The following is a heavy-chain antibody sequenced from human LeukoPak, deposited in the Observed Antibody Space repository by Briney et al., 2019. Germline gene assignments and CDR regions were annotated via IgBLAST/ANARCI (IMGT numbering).Heavy chain of an antibody. CDR3: ARAPSEIGGYYPEYFRH. CDR2: IKSDGST. V-gene: IGHV3-74*01. D-gene: IGHD3-22*01. J-gene: IGHJ1*01. Sequence: GGSLRLSCAASGFAFSSYWMHWVRQAPGKGLVWVSRIKSDGSTNYADSVKGRFTISRDNAKNTVSLQMNSLRAEDTGVYYCARAPSEIGGYYPEYFRHWGQGTLVTVSS. CDR1: GFAFSSYW.